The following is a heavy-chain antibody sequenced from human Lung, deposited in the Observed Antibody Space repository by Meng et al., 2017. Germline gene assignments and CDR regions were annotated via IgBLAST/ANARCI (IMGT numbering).Heavy chain of an antibody. CDR1: GGSVSDYY. J-gene: IGHJ4*02. CDR2: INQSGST. D-gene: IGHD4-11*01. CDR3: ARGPTTMAHDFDY. V-gene: IGHV4-34*01. Sequence: QGQLPKGGPGLLKPSETLSLTCVVSGGSVSDYYWSCIRQPPGKGLEWIGEINQSGSTNYNPSLESRATISVDTSQNNLSLKLSSVTAADSAVYYCARGPTTMAHDFDYWGQGTLVTVSS.